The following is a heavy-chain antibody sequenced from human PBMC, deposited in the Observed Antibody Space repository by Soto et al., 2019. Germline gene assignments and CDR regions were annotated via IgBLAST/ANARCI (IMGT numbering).Heavy chain of an antibody. CDR1: GDSISSGGYS. V-gene: IGHV4-30-2*06. CDR2: TYHSGGT. J-gene: IGHJ4*02. Sequence: QLQLQESGSGLVKPSQTLSLTCVVSGDSISSGGYSWNWIRQSPGKGLEWIGHTYHSGGTLYNPSLDSRVTISVDKSKNQFSLRLTYVTAADTAVYYCARDSLSGYYFDFWGQGTLVTVSS. D-gene: IGHD3-22*01. CDR3: ARDSLSGYYFDF.